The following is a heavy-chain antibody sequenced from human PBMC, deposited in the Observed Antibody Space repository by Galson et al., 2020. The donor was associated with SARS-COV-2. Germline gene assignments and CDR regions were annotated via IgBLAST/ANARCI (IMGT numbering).Heavy chain of an antibody. D-gene: IGHD4-4*01. CDR3: ARDLTVTTTDYYYYGMDV. CDR1: GYTFTSSY. V-gene: IGHV1-46*03. J-gene: IGHJ6*02. CDR2: INPSGGST. Sequence: ASVTVSCKASGYTFTSSYMHWVRQAPGQGLEWMGIINPSGGSTSYAQKFQGRVTMTRDTSTSTVYMELSSLRSEDTAVYYCARDLTVTTTDYYYYGMDVWGQGTTVTVSS.